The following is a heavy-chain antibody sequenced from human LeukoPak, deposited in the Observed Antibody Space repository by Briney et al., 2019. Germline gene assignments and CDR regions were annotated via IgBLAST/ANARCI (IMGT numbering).Heavy chain of an antibody. CDR3: ARGYCSGGSCEPYYYYYYYMDV. V-gene: IGHV3-30-3*01. J-gene: IGHJ6*03. CDR1: GFTFSSYA. D-gene: IGHD2-15*01. Sequence: PGRSLRLSCAASGFTFSSYAMYWVRQAPRRGVEGVAGISYDGSNTYYAASVKGRFTISGDNSKNTLYLQMNSLSAEDTAVYYCARGYCSGGSCEPYYYYYYYMDVWGKGTTVTVSS. CDR2: ISYDGSNT.